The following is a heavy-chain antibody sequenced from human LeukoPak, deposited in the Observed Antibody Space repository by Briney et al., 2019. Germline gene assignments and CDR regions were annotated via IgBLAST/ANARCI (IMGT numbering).Heavy chain of an antibody. CDR1: DYSIRSGYY. CDR3: ARRDYDDWYFDL. Sequence: SETLSLTCIVSDYSIRSGYYWGWIRQPPGKGLEWIGSIFHSGSTYYNPSLKSRVTISVDTSKNQFSLKLNSVTAADTAVYYCARRDYDDWYFDLWGRGTLVTVSS. V-gene: IGHV4-38-2*02. D-gene: IGHD3-16*01. CDR2: IFHSGST. J-gene: IGHJ2*01.